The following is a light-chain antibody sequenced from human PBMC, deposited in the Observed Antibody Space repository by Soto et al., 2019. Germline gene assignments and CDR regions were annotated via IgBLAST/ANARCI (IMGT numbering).Light chain of an antibody. Sequence: DIQMTQSPSSLSASVGDRVTITCRASQSIRRSLNWYQQKPGKAPKLLIYAASSLQSGVPSRFSGTGSGTDFTLTISSLQPEDFAISYCQQSFNSPRTFGQGTKVDIK. CDR3: QQSFNSPRT. CDR1: QSIRRS. CDR2: AAS. J-gene: IGKJ1*01. V-gene: IGKV1-39*01.